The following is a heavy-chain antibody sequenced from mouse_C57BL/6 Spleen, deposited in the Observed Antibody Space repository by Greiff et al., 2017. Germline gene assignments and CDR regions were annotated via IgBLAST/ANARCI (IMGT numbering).Heavy chain of an antibody. CDR1: GYTFTGYW. CDR2: ILPGSGST. CDR3: ARGRRDWDASWFAY. Sequence: QVQLQQSGAELMKPGASVKLSCTATGYTFTGYWIEWVKQRPGHGLEWIGEILPGSGSTNYNEKFKGTATVTADTSSNTAYLQLSSLTTEDSAFYCCARGRRDWDASWFAYWGQGTLVTVSA. D-gene: IGHD4-1*01. V-gene: IGHV1-9*01. J-gene: IGHJ3*01.